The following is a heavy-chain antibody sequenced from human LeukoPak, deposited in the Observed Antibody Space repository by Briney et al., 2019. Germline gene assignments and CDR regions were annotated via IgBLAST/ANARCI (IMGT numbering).Heavy chain of an antibody. V-gene: IGHV3-15*01. CDR3: ATLVSNLDFYYFDY. CDR2: IKSKTDGGTT. CDR1: GFTFSNAW. D-gene: IGHD3-9*01. Sequence: GGSLRLSCAASGFTFSNAWISWVRQAPGKGLEWVGRIKSKTDGGTTDYAAPVKGRFTISRDDSKNTLYLQMNSLKTEDTAVYYCATLVSNLDFYYFDYWGQGTLVTVSS. J-gene: IGHJ4*02.